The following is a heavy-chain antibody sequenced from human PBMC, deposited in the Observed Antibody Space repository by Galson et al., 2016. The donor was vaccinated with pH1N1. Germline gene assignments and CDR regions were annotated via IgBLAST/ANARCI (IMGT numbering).Heavy chain of an antibody. D-gene: IGHD6-19*01. Sequence: SLRLSCAASGFTFSTYAMHWVRQAPGKGLEWVALTSYDGSNKYYADSVKGRFTISRDNYKNTLYLEMNSLRAEDTGVYYCARETPYSSGWGYYYGMDVWGQGTTVTVSS. J-gene: IGHJ6*02. CDR3: ARETPYSSGWGYYYGMDV. V-gene: IGHV3-30-3*01. CDR1: GFTFSTYA. CDR2: TSYDGSNK.